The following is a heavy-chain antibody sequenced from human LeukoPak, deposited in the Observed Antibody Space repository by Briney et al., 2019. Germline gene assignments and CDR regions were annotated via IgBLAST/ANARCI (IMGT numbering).Heavy chain of an antibody. CDR2: ISSGSSTI. J-gene: IGHJ4*02. CDR3: ARDFGY. D-gene: IGHD3-10*01. CDR1: GFTFSSYS. Sequence: GGSVRLSCAASGFTFSSYSMNWVRQAPGKGLEWVSFISSGSSTIYYADSVKGRFTISRDNAKNSLYLQMNSLRAEDTAVYYCARDFGYWGQGTLVTVSS. V-gene: IGHV3-48*04.